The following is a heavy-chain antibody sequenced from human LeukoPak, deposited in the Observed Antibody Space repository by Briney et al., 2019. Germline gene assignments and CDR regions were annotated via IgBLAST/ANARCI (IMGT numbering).Heavy chain of an antibody. Sequence: SETLSLTCTVSGGSISSYCWSWIRQPPGKGLEWIGYIYYSGSTNYNPSLKSRVTISVDTSKNQFSLKLSSVTAADTAVYYCAREGPGYDAFDIWGQGTMVTVSS. CDR2: IYYSGST. J-gene: IGHJ3*02. V-gene: IGHV4-59*01. D-gene: IGHD3-10*01. CDR3: AREGPGYDAFDI. CDR1: GGSISSYC.